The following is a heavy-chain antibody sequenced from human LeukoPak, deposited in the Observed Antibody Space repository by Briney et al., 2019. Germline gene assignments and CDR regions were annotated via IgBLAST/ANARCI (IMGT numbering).Heavy chain of an antibody. CDR3: AKYSWGAVAAPFDY. J-gene: IGHJ4*02. D-gene: IGHD6-19*01. CDR2: ISGSGGST. CDR1: GFAFSTYA. Sequence: GGSLRLSCAASGFAFSTYAMSWVRQAPGKGLEWVSGISGSGGSTYYADSVKGRFTISRDDSKNTLYLQMNSLRAEDTAVYYCAKYSWGAVAAPFDYWGQGTLVTVSS. V-gene: IGHV3-23*01.